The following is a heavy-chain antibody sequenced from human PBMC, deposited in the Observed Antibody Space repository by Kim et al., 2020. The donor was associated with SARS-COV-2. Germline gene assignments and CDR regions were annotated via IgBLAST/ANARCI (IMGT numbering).Heavy chain of an antibody. CDR3: ARESDIVVGDYYYYGMDV. D-gene: IGHD2-2*01. J-gene: IGHJ6*02. Sequence: ASVKVSCKASGYTFTSYGISWVRQAPGQGLEWMGWISAYNGNTNYAQKLQGRVTMTTDTSTSTAYMELRSLRSDDTAVYYCARESDIVVGDYYYYGMDVWGQGTTVTVSS. CDR1: GYTFTSYG. V-gene: IGHV1-18*04. CDR2: ISAYNGNT.